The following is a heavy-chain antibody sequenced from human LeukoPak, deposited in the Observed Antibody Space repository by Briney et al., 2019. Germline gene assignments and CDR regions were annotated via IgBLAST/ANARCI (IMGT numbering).Heavy chain of an antibody. Sequence: PSETLSLTCGVYGGSFSGYYWSWIRQPPGKGLEWIGKINHSGSTNYNPSLKSRVTISVDTSKNQFSLKLSSVTAADTAVYYCARGEADENTWIQLWLDYWGQGTLVTVSS. CDR1: GGSFSGYY. CDR2: INHSGST. D-gene: IGHD5-18*01. V-gene: IGHV4-34*01. J-gene: IGHJ4*02. CDR3: ARGEADENTWIQLWLDY.